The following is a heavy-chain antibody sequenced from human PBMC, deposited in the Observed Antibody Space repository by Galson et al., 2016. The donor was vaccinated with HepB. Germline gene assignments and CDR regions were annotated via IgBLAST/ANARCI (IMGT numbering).Heavy chain of an antibody. V-gene: IGHV3-30*18. CDR3: AKDLKSGSSYVFWYFDL. CDR2: ISDAGGNK. CDR1: GFRFSNYG. Sequence: SLRLSCAGSGFRFSNYGLHWVRQAPGRGLEWVAFISDAGGNKYYADSVKGRFTISRDNSKNTLYLQMNRLRAEDTAVYFCAKDLKSGSSYVFWYFDLWGRGTLLTVSS. D-gene: IGHD5-18*01. J-gene: IGHJ2*01.